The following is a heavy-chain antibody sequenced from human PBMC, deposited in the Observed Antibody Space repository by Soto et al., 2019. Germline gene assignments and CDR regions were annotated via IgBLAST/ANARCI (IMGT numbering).Heavy chain of an antibody. Sequence: PSETLSLTCAVSGGSISSCCYSWSWIRQPPGKGLEWIGYIYHSGSTYYNPSLKSRVTISVDRSKNQFSLKLSSVTAADTAVYYCARVWGGAFDIWGQGTMVTVS. CDR2: IYHSGST. J-gene: IGHJ3*02. CDR1: GGSISSCCYS. V-gene: IGHV4-30-2*01. CDR3: ARVWGGAFDI. D-gene: IGHD3-10*01.